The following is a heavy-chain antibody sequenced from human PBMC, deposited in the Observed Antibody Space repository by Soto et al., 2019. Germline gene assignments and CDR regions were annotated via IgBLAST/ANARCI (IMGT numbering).Heavy chain of an antibody. CDR2: MNPNSGNT. V-gene: IGHV1-8*01. D-gene: IGHD5-12*01. J-gene: IGHJ4*02. CDR1: GYTFTSYD. CDR3: ARGLVEMATIRDFDY. Sequence: VSVKVSCKAAGYTFTSYDINWVRQATGQGLEWMGWMNPNSGNTGYAQKFQGRVTMTRNTSISTAYMELSSLRSEDTAVYYCARGLVEMATIRDFDYWGQGTLVTVSS.